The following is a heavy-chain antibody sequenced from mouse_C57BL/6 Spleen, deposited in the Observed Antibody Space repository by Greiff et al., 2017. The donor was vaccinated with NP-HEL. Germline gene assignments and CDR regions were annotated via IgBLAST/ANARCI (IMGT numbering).Heavy chain of an antibody. CDR3: ARYYGSTYFDV. Sequence: EVQLQQSGPELVKPGASVKMSCKASGYTLTDYNMHWVKQSHGKSLEWIGYINPNNGGTSYNQKFKGKATLTVNKSSSTAYMELRSLTSEDSAVYYCARYYGSTYFDVWGTGTTVTVSS. V-gene: IGHV1-22*01. D-gene: IGHD1-1*01. CDR2: INPNNGGT. J-gene: IGHJ1*03. CDR1: GYTLTDYN.